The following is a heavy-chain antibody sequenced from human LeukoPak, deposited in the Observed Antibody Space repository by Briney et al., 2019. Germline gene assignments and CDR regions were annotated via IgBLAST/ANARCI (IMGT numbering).Heavy chain of an antibody. Sequence: PSETLSLTCTVFGGSMSGFYWSWIRQPPGKGLEWIGYIYYSGNTNYNASLKSRVTTSVDTSKNEFSLKLSSVTAADTAVYYCARGGWSHDYWGQGTLVTVSS. V-gene: IGHV4-59*01. CDR2: IYYSGNT. D-gene: IGHD6-19*01. J-gene: IGHJ4*02. CDR3: ARGGWSHDY. CDR1: GGSMSGFY.